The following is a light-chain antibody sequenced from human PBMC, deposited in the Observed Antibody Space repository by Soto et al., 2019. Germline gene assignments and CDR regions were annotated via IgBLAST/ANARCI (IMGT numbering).Light chain of an antibody. CDR1: QSVSSSY. Sequence: IVLTQSPGPLSLSPGERATLSCRASQSVSSSYLAWYQQKPGQAPRLLIYGASSRATGIPDRFSGSGSGTDFTLTISRLEPEDFAVYYCQQYGSSPPFTFGPGTKVDIK. CDR2: GAS. CDR3: QQYGSSPPFT. J-gene: IGKJ3*01. V-gene: IGKV3-20*01.